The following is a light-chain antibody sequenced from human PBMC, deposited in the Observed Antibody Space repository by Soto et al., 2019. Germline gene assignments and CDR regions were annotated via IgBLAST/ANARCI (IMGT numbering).Light chain of an antibody. Sequence: DIQMTQSPSTLSASVGDRVTIXCRASQSISNWLAWYQQKPGKAPKLLIYDASILESGVPSRFSGSGSGTEYTLTITSLQPDDFAAYYCQQYGSSGTFGQGTKVDIK. CDR1: QSISNW. V-gene: IGKV1-5*01. J-gene: IGKJ1*01. CDR2: DAS. CDR3: QQYGSSGT.